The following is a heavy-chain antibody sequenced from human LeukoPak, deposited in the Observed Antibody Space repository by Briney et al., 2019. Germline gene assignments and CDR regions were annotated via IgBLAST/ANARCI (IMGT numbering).Heavy chain of an antibody. V-gene: IGHV4-59*01. CDR1: GGSITTYY. J-gene: IGHJ4*02. CDR2: IYYIGTT. Sequence: SETLSLTCTVSGGSITTYYWSWVRQSPGKGLEGIGSIYYIGTTKYNPALESRVTMSADTSNNQFSLRLTSVTAADTAVYFCARVVAAATYYFDYWGRGTLVTVSS. CDR3: ARVVAAATYYFDY. D-gene: IGHD6-13*01.